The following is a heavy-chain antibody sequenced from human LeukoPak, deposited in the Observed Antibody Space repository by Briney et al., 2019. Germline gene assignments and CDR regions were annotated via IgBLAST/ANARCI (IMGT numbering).Heavy chain of an antibody. Sequence: GGSLRLSCAASGFTFSSYWMTWVRQAPGKGLEWVSAISGSGGSTYYADSVKGRFTISRDNSKNTLYLQMNSLRAEDTAVYYCAKEGSSGWSYFDYWGQGTLVTVSS. CDR1: GFTFSSYW. V-gene: IGHV3-23*01. J-gene: IGHJ4*02. CDR3: AKEGSSGWSYFDY. D-gene: IGHD6-19*01. CDR2: ISGSGGST.